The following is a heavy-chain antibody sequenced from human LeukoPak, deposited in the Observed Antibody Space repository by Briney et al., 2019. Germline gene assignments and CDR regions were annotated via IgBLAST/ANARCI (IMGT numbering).Heavy chain of an antibody. Sequence: GGSLRLSCAASGFTFTSYGISWVRQAPGQGLEWMGWISAYNGNTNYAQKLQGRVTMTTDTSTSTAYMELRSLRSDDTAVYYCARLWFGEVDPWGQGTLVTVSS. CDR1: GFTFTSYG. V-gene: IGHV1-18*01. J-gene: IGHJ5*02. CDR3: ARLWFGEVDP. D-gene: IGHD3-10*01. CDR2: ISAYNGNT.